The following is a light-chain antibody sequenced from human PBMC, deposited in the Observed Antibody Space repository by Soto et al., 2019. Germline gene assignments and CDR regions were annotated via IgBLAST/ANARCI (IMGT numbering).Light chain of an antibody. J-gene: IGKJ2*01. CDR3: QHYNNWPPYT. CDR2: AAT. Sequence: DIQMTQSPSVLSASVGDRVTITCRASQGVGTYLAWFQQKPGKVPKRLIFAATSLQGGVPTRFRGSGSGTEFTLTVSSLQSEDFGVYYCQHYNNWPPYTFGQGTNLEIK. CDR1: QGVGTY. V-gene: IGKV1-17*03.